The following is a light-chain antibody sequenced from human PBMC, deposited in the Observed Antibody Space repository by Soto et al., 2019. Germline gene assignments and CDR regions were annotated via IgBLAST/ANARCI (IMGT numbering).Light chain of an antibody. CDR1: QDIHNY. J-gene: IGKJ1*01. CDR3: QHYYNYPWT. CDR2: AAS. V-gene: IGKV1-8*01. Sequence: AVLLTQSPSSFSASTGDRATITCRASQDIHNYLAWYQQVPGKAPKLLLYAASILQTGVPSRFSGSGSGTDFTLTIDCLQSEDFATYFCQHYYNYPWTFGQGTTVE.